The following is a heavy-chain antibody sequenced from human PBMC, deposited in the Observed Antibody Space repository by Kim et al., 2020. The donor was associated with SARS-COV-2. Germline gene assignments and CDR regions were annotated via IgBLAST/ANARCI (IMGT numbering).Heavy chain of an antibody. Sequence: SETLSLTCTVSGGSISSYYWSWIRQPPGKGLEWIGYIYYSGSTNYNPSLKSRVTISVDTSKNQFSLKLSSVTAADTAVYYCARASVGAIFQDFDYWGQGTLVTVSS. D-gene: IGHD1-26*01. J-gene: IGHJ4*02. CDR2: IYYSGST. V-gene: IGHV4-59*13. CDR1: GGSISSYY. CDR3: ARASVGAIFQDFDY.